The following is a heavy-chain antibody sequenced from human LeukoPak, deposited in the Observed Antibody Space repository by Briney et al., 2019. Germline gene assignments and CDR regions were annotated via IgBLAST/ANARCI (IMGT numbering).Heavy chain of an antibody. V-gene: IGHV4-59*01. CDR3: ARYSSGYNDY. D-gene: IGHD5-24*01. J-gene: IGHJ4*02. CDR1: GGSISSYY. Sequence: SETLSLTCTVSGGSISSYYWSWIRQPPGKGLEWIGYIYYSGSTNYNPSLKSRVTISVDTSKNQSSLKLSSVTAAGTAVYYCARYSSGYNDYRGQGTLVTVSS. CDR2: IYYSGST.